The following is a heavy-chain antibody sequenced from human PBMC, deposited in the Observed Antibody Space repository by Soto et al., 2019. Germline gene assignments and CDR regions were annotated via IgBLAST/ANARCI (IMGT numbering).Heavy chain of an antibody. V-gene: IGHV6-1*01. CDR2: TNYGSKWSY. CDR3: AKADDILTGYYLDY. J-gene: IGHJ4*02. CDR1: GDSVSDSSVS. D-gene: IGHD3-9*01. Sequence: SQTLSLTCAISGDSVSDSSVSWNWIRQSPSRGLEWLGRTNYGSKWSYAYADSVKGRFTISRDNAKNSLYLQMNSLRAEDTAVYYCAKADDILTGYYLDYWGQGTLVTVSS.